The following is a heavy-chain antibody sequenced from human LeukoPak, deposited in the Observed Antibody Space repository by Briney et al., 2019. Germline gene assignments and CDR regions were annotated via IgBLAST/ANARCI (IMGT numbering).Heavy chain of an antibody. V-gene: IGHV1-46*01. CDR1: GYTFAKFY. CDR3: ARDNRGERTPGWGYGGFDI. J-gene: IGHJ3*02. Sequence: ASVMVSCKASGYTFAKFYIRWVRQAPGQGLEWMGIINPSGGTTSYAQKFQGRVSMTRDTSTSTVYMELSSLRSEDTAVYYCARDNRGERTPGWGYGGFDIWGQGTMVSVSS. CDR2: INPSGGTT. D-gene: IGHD3-16*01.